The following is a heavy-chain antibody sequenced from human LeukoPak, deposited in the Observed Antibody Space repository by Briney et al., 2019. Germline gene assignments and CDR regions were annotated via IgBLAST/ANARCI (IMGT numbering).Heavy chain of an antibody. J-gene: IGHJ4*02. CDR3: TRMATGHNY. CDR2: INHSGYT. Sequence: SETLSLTCAVSGVSFNDYYWSWVRQTPGKGLEWIGEINHSGYTNDSPSLKSRVTLSIDTSRKQFSLNLRSVTVADTGIYYCTRMATGHNYWGQGTLVTVSS. V-gene: IGHV4-34*01. D-gene: IGHD5-12*01. CDR1: GVSFNDYY.